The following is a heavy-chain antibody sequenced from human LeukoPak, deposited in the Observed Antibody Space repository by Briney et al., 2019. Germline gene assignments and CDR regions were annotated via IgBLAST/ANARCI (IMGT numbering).Heavy chain of an antibody. D-gene: IGHD6-19*01. CDR3: ARDVYSSGWTFDY. CDR1: GFTFNSYS. CDR2: ISSSSSYI. J-gene: IGHJ4*02. Sequence: GGSLRLSCAAPGFTFNSYSMNWVRQAPGKGLEWVSSISSSSSYIYYADSVKGRFTISRDNAKNSLYLQMNSLRAEDTAVYYCARDVYSSGWTFDYWGQGTLVTVSS. V-gene: IGHV3-21*01.